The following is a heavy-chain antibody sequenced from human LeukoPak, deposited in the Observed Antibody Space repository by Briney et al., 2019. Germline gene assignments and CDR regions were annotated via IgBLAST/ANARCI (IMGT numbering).Heavy chain of an antibody. CDR2: ISSSSSYI. V-gene: IGHV3-21*01. D-gene: IGHD2/OR15-2a*01. Sequence: SAGSLRLSCAASGFTFSSYSMNWVRQAPGKGLEWVSSISSSSSYIYYADSVKGRFTISRDNAKNSLYLQMNSLRAEDTAVYYCARDFSRKVAGAFDIWGQGTMVTVSS. J-gene: IGHJ3*02. CDR3: ARDFSRKVAGAFDI. CDR1: GFTFSSYS.